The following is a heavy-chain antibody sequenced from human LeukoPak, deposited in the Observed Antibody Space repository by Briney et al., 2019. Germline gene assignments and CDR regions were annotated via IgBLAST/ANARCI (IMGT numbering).Heavy chain of an antibody. J-gene: IGHJ4*02. CDR1: GGSFSGYS. D-gene: IGHD3-10*01. V-gene: IGHV4-34*01. Sequence: SETLSLTCAVYGGSFSGYSWNWIRQPPVKGLEWIGEINHSGGTNYNPSLKSRVTISVDTSKKQSSLKLSSVTAADTAVYYCARGVDYYGVWGQGTLVTVSS. CDR2: INHSGGT. CDR3: ARGVDYYGV.